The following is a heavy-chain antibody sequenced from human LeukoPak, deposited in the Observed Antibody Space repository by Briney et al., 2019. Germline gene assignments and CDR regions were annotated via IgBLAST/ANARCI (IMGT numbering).Heavy chain of an antibody. V-gene: IGHV1-46*01. CDR3: ARDNSVRDEAWWFNP. Sequence: ASVKVSCRASGYSFTYYGISWVRQAPGQGLEWMGVISPSGGSTTYAQKFQGRVTLTRDMSTSTDYLELSSLRSEDTAVYYCARDNSVRDEAWWFNPWGQGTLVTVSS. CDR2: ISPSGGST. CDR1: GYSFTYYG. J-gene: IGHJ5*02. D-gene: IGHD5-24*01.